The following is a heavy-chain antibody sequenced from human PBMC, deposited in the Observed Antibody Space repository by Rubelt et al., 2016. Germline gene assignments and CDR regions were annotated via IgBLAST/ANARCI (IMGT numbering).Heavy chain of an antibody. D-gene: IGHD2-8*01. CDR2: SYSDGSA. Sequence: EVQLLESGGGLVQPGGSLRLSCAASGFAFSNYAMAWVRQAPGKGLEWVSVSYSDGSAYYADSVKDRFTVSRDNSKNTLYLQMNSLRAEDTAVYYCARDVSVNRRYGLDVWGQGTTVTVSS. CDR1: GFAFSNYA. J-gene: IGHJ6*02. CDR3: ARDVSVNRRYGLDV. V-gene: IGHV3-66*01.